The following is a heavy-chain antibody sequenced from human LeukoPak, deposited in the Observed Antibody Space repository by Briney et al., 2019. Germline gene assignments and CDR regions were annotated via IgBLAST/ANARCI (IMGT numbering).Heavy chain of an antibody. Sequence: ASETLSLACIVSGGSITTSDNYWGWIRQPPGKGLEWIGAIHNSGSTYYNPSLKSRVTMSIDRSTNRFSLKLSSVTAADTAVYYCATQILLCHYYGGQGTLVTVSS. D-gene: IGHD2/OR15-2a*01. CDR3: ATQILLCHYY. CDR2: IHNSGST. V-gene: IGHV4-39*02. CDR1: GGSITTSDNY. J-gene: IGHJ4*02.